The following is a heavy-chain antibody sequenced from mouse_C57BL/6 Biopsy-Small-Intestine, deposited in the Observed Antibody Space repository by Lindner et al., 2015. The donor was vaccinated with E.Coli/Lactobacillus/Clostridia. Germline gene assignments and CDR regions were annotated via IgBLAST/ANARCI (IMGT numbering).Heavy chain of an antibody. J-gene: IGHJ2*01. CDR3: ARYRYDYGFDY. CDR1: GYTFTGYW. CDR2: IYPGSGVT. V-gene: IGHV1-55*01. Sequence: VQLQESGAGLVKPGTSVKMSCQASGYTFTGYWITWVKQRPGQGLEWIGDIYPGSGVTNSNEEFRSQATLTVDTSSSTAYMQLSSLTSGDSAVYFCARYRYDYGFDYWGQGTTLTVSS. D-gene: IGHD2-4*01.